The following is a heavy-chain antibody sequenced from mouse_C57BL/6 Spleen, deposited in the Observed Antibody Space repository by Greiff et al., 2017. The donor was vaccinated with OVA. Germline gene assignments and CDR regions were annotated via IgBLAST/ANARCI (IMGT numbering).Heavy chain of an antibody. CDR3: ARQDYGNYEAWFAY. V-gene: IGHV5-12*01. D-gene: IGHD2-1*01. Sequence: EVQGVESGGGLVQPGGSLKLSCAASGFTFSDYYMYWVRQTPEKRLEWVAYISNGGGSTYYPDTVKGRFTISRDNAKNTLYLQMSRLKSEDTAMYYCARQDYGNYEAWFAYWGQGTLVTVSA. CDR1: GFTFSDYY. J-gene: IGHJ3*01. CDR2: ISNGGGST.